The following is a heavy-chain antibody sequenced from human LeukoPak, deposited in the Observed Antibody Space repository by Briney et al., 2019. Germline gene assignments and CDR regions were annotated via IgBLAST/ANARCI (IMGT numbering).Heavy chain of an antibody. V-gene: IGHV1-58*02. CDR1: GFTFTSSA. J-gene: IGHJ5*02. CDR2: IVVGSGNT. CDR3: AADLSSSWYGYNWFDP. Sequence: PGTSVKVSCKASGFTFTSSAMQWVRQARGQRLEWIGWIVVGSGNTNYAQKFQERVTITRGMSTSTAYMELSSLRSEDTAVYYCAADLSSSWYGYNWFDPWGQGTLVTVSS. D-gene: IGHD6-13*01.